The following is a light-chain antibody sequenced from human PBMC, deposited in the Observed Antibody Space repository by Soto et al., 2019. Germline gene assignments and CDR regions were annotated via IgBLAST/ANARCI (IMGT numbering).Light chain of an antibody. CDR2: GAS. J-gene: IGKJ1*01. CDR1: QSVSSSY. V-gene: IGKV3-15*01. CDR3: QQYKNWPQT. Sequence: IVLTQSPGTLSLSPGERATLXXRGSQSVSSSYLAWYQQKPGQAPRLXIYGASNRATGIPARFSGSGSGTEFTLTISSLQSEDFAVYYCQQYKNWPQTFGQGTKVDIK.